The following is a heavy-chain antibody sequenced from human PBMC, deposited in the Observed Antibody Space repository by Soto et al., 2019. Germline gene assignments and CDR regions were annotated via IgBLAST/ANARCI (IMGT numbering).Heavy chain of an antibody. CDR3: ARLAIRYYFDS. D-gene: IGHD3-3*01. J-gene: IGHJ4*02. CDR1: GASLSNNQFY. CDR2: VFLTGKT. Sequence: PSETLSLTCSVSGASLSNNQFYWAWIRQPPGKGLEWIGSVFLTGKTYFNPSLKSRVNMSVDTSKNQFSLSLSSATASDTAVYYCARLAIRYYFDSWGQGTLVTVSS. V-gene: IGHV4-39*01.